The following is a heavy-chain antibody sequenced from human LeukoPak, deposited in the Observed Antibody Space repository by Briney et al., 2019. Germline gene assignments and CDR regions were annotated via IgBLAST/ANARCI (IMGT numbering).Heavy chain of an antibody. V-gene: IGHV4-34*01. Sequence: SETLCLTCAVYGGSFSGYYWSWIRQPPGKGLEWIGEINHSGSTNYNPSLKSRVTISVDTSKNQFSLKLSSVTAADTAVYYCARARAYGIVLMVYAPYFDYWGQGTLVTVSS. CDR3: ARARAYGIVLMVYAPYFDY. CDR1: GGSFSGYY. CDR2: INHSGST. D-gene: IGHD2-8*01. J-gene: IGHJ4*02.